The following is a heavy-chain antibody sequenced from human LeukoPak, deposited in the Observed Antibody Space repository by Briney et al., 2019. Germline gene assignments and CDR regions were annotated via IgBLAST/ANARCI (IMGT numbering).Heavy chain of an antibody. V-gene: IGHV4-34*01. Sequence: SETLSLTCAVYGGSFSGYYWSWIRQPPGKGLEWIGEINHRRSTNYNPSLKSRVTMSVDTSKNQFSLNLSSVTAADTAVYYCAKDPIAARRGDWFDPWGQGTLVTVSS. CDR1: GGSFSGYY. CDR3: AKDPIAARRGDWFDP. CDR2: INHRRST. D-gene: IGHD6-6*01. J-gene: IGHJ5*02.